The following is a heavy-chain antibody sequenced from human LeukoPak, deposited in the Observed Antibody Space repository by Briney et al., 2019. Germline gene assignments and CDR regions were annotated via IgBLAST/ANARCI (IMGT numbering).Heavy chain of an antibody. J-gene: IGHJ4*02. CDR2: INPNSGGT. CDR1: GYTFTGYY. V-gene: IGHV1-2*02. CDR3: ARDCSSTSCYDY. Sequence: ASVKVSCKASGYTFTGYYMHWVRQAPGQGLEWMGWINPNSGGTNYAQKLQGRVTMTRDTSISTAYMELSRLRSDDTAVYYCARDCSSTSCYDYWGQGTWSPSPQ. D-gene: IGHD2-2*01.